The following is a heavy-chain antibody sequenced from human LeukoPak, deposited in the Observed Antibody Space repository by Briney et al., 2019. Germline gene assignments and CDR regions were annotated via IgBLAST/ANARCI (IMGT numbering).Heavy chain of an antibody. J-gene: IGHJ4*02. V-gene: IGHV4-59*01. CDR2: IYYSGST. Sequence: SETLSLTCTVSGGSISSYYWSWIRQPPGKGLEWVGYIYYSGSTNYNPTLKSRVTISVDTSKNQFSLKLSSVTAADTAVYYCARDYGGNLDYWGQGTLVTVSS. D-gene: IGHD4-23*01. CDR3: ARDYGGNLDY. CDR1: GGSISSYY.